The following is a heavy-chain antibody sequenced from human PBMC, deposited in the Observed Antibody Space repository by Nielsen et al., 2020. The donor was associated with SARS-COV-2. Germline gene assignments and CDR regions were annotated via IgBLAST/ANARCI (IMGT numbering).Heavy chain of an antibody. CDR3: AKDSRRDGYNLSPFDY. D-gene: IGHD5-24*01. V-gene: IGHV3-30-3*01. J-gene: IGHJ4*02. CDR2: ISFDGNNR. CDR1: GFTFR. Sequence: GGSLRLSCAASGFTFRVRQAPGKWLEWVAIISFDGNNRHYVGSVKGRFTISRDNSKNTLYLQMNSLRAEDTAVYYCAKDSRRDGYNLSPFDYWGQGTLVTVSS.